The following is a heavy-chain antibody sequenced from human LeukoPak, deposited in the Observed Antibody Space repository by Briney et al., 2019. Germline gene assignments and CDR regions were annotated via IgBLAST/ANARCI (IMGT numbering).Heavy chain of an antibody. CDR1: GGSISSGGYY. Sequence: SETLSLTCTVSGGSISSGGYYWSWIRQHPGKGLEWIGYIYYSGSTYYNPSLKSRVTISVDTSKNQFSLKLSSVTAADTAVYYCARGGHNYAAAYWGQGTLVTVSS. J-gene: IGHJ4*02. D-gene: IGHD5-24*01. CDR3: ARGGHNYAAAY. V-gene: IGHV4-31*03. CDR2: IYYSGST.